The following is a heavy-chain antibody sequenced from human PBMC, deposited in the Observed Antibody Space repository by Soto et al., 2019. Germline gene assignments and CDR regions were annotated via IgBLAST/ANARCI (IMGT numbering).Heavy chain of an antibody. D-gene: IGHD4-17*01. CDR3: AKHFSPYGDYPGY. J-gene: IGHJ4*02. Sequence: EVQLLESGGGLVQPGGSLRLSCAASGFTFSSYGMTWVRQAPGKGLEWVSAITGSGGSTYYADSVQGRFTISRDNSKNTLYLQMSSLRAEDTAVYYCAKHFSPYGDYPGYWGQGTLVTVSS. V-gene: IGHV3-23*01. CDR2: ITGSGGST. CDR1: GFTFSSYG.